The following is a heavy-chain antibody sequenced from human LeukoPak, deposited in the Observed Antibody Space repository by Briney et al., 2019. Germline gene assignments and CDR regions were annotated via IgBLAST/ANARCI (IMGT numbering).Heavy chain of an antibody. V-gene: IGHV4-59*11. CDR2: IYYSGST. CDR1: GGSISSHY. J-gene: IGHJ6*03. D-gene: IGHD4-17*01. Sequence: SETLSLTCAVSGGSISSHYWSWIRQPPGKGLEWIGYIYYSGSTNYNPSLKSRVTISVDTSKNQFSLKLSSVTAADTAVYYCARVPTTVTTNYMDVWGKGTTVTVSS. CDR3: ARVPTTVTTNYMDV.